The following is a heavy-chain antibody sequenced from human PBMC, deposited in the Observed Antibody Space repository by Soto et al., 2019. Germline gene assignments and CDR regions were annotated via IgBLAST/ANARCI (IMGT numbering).Heavy chain of an antibody. CDR1: GGSISSSSYY. J-gene: IGHJ4*02. CDR2: IYYSGNT. Sequence: QLQLQESGPGLVKPSETLSLTCTVSGGSISSSSYYWGWIRQPPGKGLEWIGSIYYSGNTYYNPSLKSRVTISVDTSKNQFSLKLSSVTAADTAVYYCARPKIGTAAAGYDHWGQGTLVTVSS. V-gene: IGHV4-39*01. D-gene: IGHD6-13*01. CDR3: ARPKIGTAAAGYDH.